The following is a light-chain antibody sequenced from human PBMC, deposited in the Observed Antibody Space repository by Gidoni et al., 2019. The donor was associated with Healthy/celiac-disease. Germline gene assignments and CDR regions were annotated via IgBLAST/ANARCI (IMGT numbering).Light chain of an antibody. CDR3: QQYGSSRT. CDR2: GAS. Sequence: EIVLTQSPGTLSLSPGERATLSCRASQSVSSSYLAWYQQKPGQAPRLLIYGASSRATGILDRFSGSGSGTDFTLTISRLEPEDFAVYYCQQYGSSRTFXQXTKVEIK. J-gene: IGKJ1*01. CDR1: QSVSSSY. V-gene: IGKV3-20*01.